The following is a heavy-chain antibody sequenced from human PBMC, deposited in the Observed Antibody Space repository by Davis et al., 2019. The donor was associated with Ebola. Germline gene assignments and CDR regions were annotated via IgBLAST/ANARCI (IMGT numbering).Heavy chain of an antibody. D-gene: IGHD2-2*01. CDR3: ARDVYGPAALHN. CDR2: ISYDGSNK. V-gene: IGHV3-30-3*01. J-gene: IGHJ3*02. CDR1: GFTFSSYA. Sequence: GESLKISCAASGFTFSSYAMHWVRQAPGKGLEWVAVISYDGSNKYYADSVKGRFTISRDNSKNTLYLQMNSLRAEDTAVYYCARDVYGPAALHNWGQGTMVTVSS.